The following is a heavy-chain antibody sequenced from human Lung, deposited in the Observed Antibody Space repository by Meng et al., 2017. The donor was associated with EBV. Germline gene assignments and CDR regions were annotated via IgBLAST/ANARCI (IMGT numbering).Heavy chain of an antibody. CDR3: AHRHRLRDFDY. CDR2: IYWDDDK. J-gene: IGHJ4*02. V-gene: IGHV2-5*02. CDR1: GFSLSTSGVG. Sequence: QITLKESGPTLVKPTQTLTLTCTFSGFSLSTSGVGVGWIRQPPGKALEWLALIYWDDDKRYSPSLKNRLTITKDTSKNQVVLTLTNIDPVDTATYYCAHRHRLRDFDYWDQGTLVTVSS. D-gene: IGHD4-17*01.